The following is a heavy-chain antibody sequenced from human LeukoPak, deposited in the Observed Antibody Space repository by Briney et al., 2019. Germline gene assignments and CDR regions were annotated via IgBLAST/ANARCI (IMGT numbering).Heavy chain of an antibody. Sequence: GASVKVSCKASGYTFTGYYIHWVRQAPGQWLEWMGRINPNNGGTNYAQKFQGRVTMTRDMSMSTAYMELSRLRSVDTAVYYCAEEDNSSGYRPFDIWGQGTMVTVPS. CDR2: INPNNGGT. D-gene: IGHD3-22*01. CDR3: AEEDNSSGYRPFDI. J-gene: IGHJ3*02. V-gene: IGHV1-2*06. CDR1: GYTFTGYY.